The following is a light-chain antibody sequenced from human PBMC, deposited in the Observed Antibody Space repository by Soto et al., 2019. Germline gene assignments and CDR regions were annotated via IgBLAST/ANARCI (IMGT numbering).Light chain of an antibody. CDR3: QKYSSAPLN. V-gene: IGKV1-27*01. J-gene: IGKJ5*01. Sequence: DIQMTQSPSSLSASVGDRVAITCRASQAINNYLAWYQQKPGKFPKLLIYAASTLHPGVPSRFSGSGSGTDFTLTISSLQPEDVATYYCQKYSSAPLNFGPGTRLEIK. CDR2: AAS. CDR1: QAINNY.